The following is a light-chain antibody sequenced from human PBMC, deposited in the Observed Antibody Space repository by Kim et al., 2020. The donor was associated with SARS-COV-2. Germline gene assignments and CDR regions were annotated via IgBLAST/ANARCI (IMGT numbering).Light chain of an antibody. CDR1: QSHLHSNGYNY. CDR2: LGS. V-gene: IGKV2-28*01. Sequence: DIVMTQSPLSLPVTPGEPACNSCRSSQSHLHSNGYNYLESYLQKPGQSPQLLIYLGSNRASGVPDRFSGSGSGTDFTLKISRGEAEDVGGYYCMQALQTPTTFAGDTELDFK. CDR3: MQALQTPTT. J-gene: IGKJ4*01.